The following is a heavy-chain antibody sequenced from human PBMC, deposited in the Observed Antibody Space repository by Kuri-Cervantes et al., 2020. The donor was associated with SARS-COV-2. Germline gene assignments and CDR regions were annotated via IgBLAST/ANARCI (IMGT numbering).Heavy chain of an antibody. CDR3: ARDSATGTRWGELHGMDV. D-gene: IGHD1-7*01. J-gene: IGHJ6*02. V-gene: IGHV1-18*01. Sequence: ASVKVSCKASCYPFTNFGISWVRQAPGRGLEWMGWISTYSGDTIYPQKIQGRVTMTTDTSTSTAYMDLRGLRSDDTAVYYCARDSATGTRWGELHGMDVWGQGTTVTVSS. CDR1: CYPFTNFG. CDR2: ISTYSGDT.